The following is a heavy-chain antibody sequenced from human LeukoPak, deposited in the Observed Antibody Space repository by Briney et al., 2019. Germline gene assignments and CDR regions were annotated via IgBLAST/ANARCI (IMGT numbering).Heavy chain of an antibody. CDR2: ISSSSTI. V-gene: IGHV3-48*01. CDR3: ARDGAADY. Sequence: GGSLRLSCAASGFSFSTSAMSWVRQAPGKGLEWVSYISSSSTIYYADSVKGRFTISRDNAKNSLYLQMNSLRAEDAAVYYCARDGAADYWGQGTLVTVSS. J-gene: IGHJ4*02. D-gene: IGHD4/OR15-4a*01. CDR1: GFSFSTSA.